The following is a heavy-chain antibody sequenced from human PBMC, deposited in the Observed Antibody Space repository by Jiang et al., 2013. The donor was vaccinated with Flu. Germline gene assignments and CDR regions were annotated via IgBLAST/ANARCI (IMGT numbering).Heavy chain of an antibody. CDR2: ISAYNGNT. CDR3: ARHGRTVQINPVPPYYFDY. D-gene: IGHD4-17*01. J-gene: IGHJ4*02. CDR1: GYTFTSYG. V-gene: IGHV1-18*01. Sequence: KASGYTFTSYGISWVRQAPGQGLEWMGWISAYNGNTNYAQKLQGRVTMTTDTSTSTAYMELSSLRSEDTAVYYCARHGRTVQINPVPPYYFDYWGQGTLVTVSS.